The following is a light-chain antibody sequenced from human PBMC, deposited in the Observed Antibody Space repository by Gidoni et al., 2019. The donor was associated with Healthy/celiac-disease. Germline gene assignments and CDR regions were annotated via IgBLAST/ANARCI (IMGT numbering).Light chain of an antibody. J-gene: IGLJ2*01. CDR3: QAWDSSPS. V-gene: IGLV3-1*01. CDR2: QDS. CDR1: KLGDKY. Sequence: SYELTQPPSVSVSPGQTASIPCSGDKLGDKYAYWYQQTPGQSPVLVICQDSKRPSGIPERFSGSNSGNTATLTISGAQAMDEADYYCQAWDSSPSFGGGTKLTVL.